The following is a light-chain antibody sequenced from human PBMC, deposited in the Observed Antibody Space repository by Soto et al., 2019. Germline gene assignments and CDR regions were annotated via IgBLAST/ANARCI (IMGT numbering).Light chain of an antibody. CDR2: INN. J-gene: IGLJ1*01. CDR3: AAWDDSLNADV. Sequence: QSVLTQPPSASGTPGQRVTISCSGGSSNIGSNTVNWYQHLPGTAPKLLIYINNQRPSGVPDRFSASKSGSSASLAISGLQSGDEADYYCAAWDDSLNADVFGTGTKVTVL. V-gene: IGLV1-44*01. CDR1: SSNIGSNT.